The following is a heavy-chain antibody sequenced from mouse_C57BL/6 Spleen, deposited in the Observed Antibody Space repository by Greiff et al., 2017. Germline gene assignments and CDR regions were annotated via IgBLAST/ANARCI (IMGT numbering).Heavy chain of an antibody. J-gene: IGHJ1*03. CDR1: GYTFTSYW. Sequence: VQLQQPGAELVKPGASVKLSCKASGYTFTSYWMQWVKQRPGQGLEWIGEIDPSDSYTNYNQKFKGKATLTVDTSSSTAYMQLSSLTSEDSAVYYGASIGLLRFPRYFDVWGTGTTVTVSS. CDR2: IDPSDSYT. CDR3: ASIGLLRFPRYFDV. D-gene: IGHD1-1*01. V-gene: IGHV1-50*01.